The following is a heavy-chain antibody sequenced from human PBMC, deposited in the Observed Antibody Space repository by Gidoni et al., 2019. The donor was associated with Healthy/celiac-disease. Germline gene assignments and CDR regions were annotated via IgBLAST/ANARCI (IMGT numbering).Heavy chain of an antibody. CDR1: GGSISRGGYY. CDR2: IYYSGST. CDR3: ARSYDILPWFDP. D-gene: IGHD3-9*01. V-gene: IGHV4-31*03. Sequence: QVQLQESGPGLVKPSQTLSLTCTVSGGSISRGGYYWSWIRQHPGKGLEWIGYIYYSGSTYYNPSLKSRVTISVDTSKNQFSLKLSSVTAADTAVYYCARSYDILPWFDPWGQGTLVTVSS. J-gene: IGHJ5*02.